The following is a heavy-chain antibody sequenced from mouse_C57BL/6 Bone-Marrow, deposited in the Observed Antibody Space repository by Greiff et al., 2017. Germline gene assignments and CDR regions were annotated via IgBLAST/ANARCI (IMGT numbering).Heavy chain of an antibody. CDR2: IDPETGGT. D-gene: IGHD1-1*01. CDR1: GYTFTDYE. V-gene: IGHV1-15*01. CDR3: TRSGPLFYYYAMDY. J-gene: IGHJ4*01. Sequence: VQLQQSGAELVRPGASVTLSCKASGYTFTDYEMHWVKQTPVHGLEWIGAIDPETGGTAYNQKFKGKAILTADKSSSTAYMGLRSLTSEDSAVYYCTRSGPLFYYYAMDYWGQGTSVTVSS.